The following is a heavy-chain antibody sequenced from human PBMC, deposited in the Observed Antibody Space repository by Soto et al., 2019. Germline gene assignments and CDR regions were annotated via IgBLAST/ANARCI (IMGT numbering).Heavy chain of an antibody. V-gene: IGHV3-21*01. CDR3: ARDRNRGGGMDV. CDR2: ISSSSSYI. CDR1: GFTFSSYS. D-gene: IGHD3-10*01. Sequence: EVQLVESGGGLVKPGGSLRLSCAASGFTFSSYSMNWVRQAPGKGLEWVSSISSSSSYIYYADSVKGRFTISRDNAKNSLYLQMNSLRAEDTAVYYCARDRNRGGGMDVXGQGTTVTVSS. J-gene: IGHJ6*02.